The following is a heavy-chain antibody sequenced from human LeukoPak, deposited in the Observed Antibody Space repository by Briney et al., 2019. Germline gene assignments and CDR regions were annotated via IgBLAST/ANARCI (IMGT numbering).Heavy chain of an antibody. CDR2: IHPGDSHT. J-gene: IGHJ5*02. D-gene: IGHD6-19*01. V-gene: IGHV5-51*06. CDR3: ARCYSSGWYYLNYFDP. Sequence: GESLKISCQGSGYSFSNYWIGWVRQMPGKGLEWMGIIHPGDSHTRYGPSFRGQVTISADKSINTAYLQWSSLKASDTAMYYCARCYSSGWYYLNYFDPWGQGTLVTVSS. CDR1: GYSFSNYW.